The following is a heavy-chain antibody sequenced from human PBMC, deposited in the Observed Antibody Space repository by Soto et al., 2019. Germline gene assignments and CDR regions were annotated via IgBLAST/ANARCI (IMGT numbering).Heavy chain of an antibody. CDR2: IKQDGSEK. V-gene: IGHV3-7*01. CDR3: ARKRYSSSRYSDYYYYYGMDV. Sequence: GGSLRLSCAASGFTFSSYWMSWVRQAPGKGLGWVANIKQDGSEKYYVDSVKGRFTISRDNAKNSLYLQMNSLRAEDTAVYYCARKRYSSSRYSDYYYYYGMDVWGQGTTVTVSS. D-gene: IGHD6-13*01. J-gene: IGHJ6*02. CDR1: GFTFSSYW.